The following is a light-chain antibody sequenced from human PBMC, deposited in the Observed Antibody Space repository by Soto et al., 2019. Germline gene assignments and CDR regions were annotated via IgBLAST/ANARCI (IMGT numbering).Light chain of an antibody. CDR2: DVS. V-gene: IGLV2-14*03. Sequence: QSVLNQPTSVSGSPGQSIIISCTGASSDVGNYNYVSWYQHHPGKAPKLMICDVSDRPSGVSNRFSGSKSGNTASLTISGLQAEDEADYYCSSYTSGSTPWVFGTGTKVTVL. J-gene: IGLJ1*01. CDR1: SSDVGNYNY. CDR3: SSYTSGSTPWV.